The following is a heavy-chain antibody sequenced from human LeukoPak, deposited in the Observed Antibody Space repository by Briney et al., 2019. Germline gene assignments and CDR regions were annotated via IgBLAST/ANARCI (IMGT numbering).Heavy chain of an antibody. CDR1: GFTFSSYW. V-gene: IGHV3-7*04. Sequence: TGGSLRLSCAASGFTFSSYWMNWVRQAPGKGLEWVANIKQDGSEKNYVDSVKGRFTISRDNAKNSLDLQMNSLSAEDTAVYYCAGGRTWITDSWGQGTLVTVSS. CDR2: IKQDGSEK. J-gene: IGHJ4*02. CDR3: AGGRTWITDS. D-gene: IGHD2-2*03.